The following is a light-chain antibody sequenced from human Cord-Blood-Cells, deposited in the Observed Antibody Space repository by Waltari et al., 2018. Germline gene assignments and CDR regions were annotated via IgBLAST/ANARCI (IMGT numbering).Light chain of an antibody. J-gene: IGLJ3*02. V-gene: IGLV2-8*01. CDR3: SSYAGSNSWV. Sequence: QSALTQPPSAPGSPGQSVTISCTGTSSDVGGYNYVSWYQQHPGKAPKLMIYEVSKRPSGVPDRFSGSKSGNTASLTVAGLQAEDEADYCCSSYAGSNSWVFGGGTKLTVL. CDR2: EVS. CDR1: SSDVGGYNY.